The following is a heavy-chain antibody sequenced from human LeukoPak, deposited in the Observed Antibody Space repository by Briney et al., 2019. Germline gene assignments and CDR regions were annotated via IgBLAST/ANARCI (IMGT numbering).Heavy chain of an antibody. Sequence: SETLSLTCAVYGGSFSGYYWSWIRQPPGKGLEWIGEINHSGSTNYNPSLKSRVTISVDTSKNQFSLKLSPVTAADTAVYYCASSYDILTGYYPLNAFDIWGQGTMVTVSS. CDR3: ASSYDILTGYYPLNAFDI. CDR1: GGSFSGYY. CDR2: INHSGST. J-gene: IGHJ3*02. V-gene: IGHV4-34*01. D-gene: IGHD3-9*01.